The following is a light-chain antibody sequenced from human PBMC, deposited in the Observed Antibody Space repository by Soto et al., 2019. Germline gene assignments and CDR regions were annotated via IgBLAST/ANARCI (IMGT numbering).Light chain of an antibody. CDR2: AAS. V-gene: IGKV1-6*01. J-gene: IGKJ4*01. CDR3: LQDYDYPLI. CDR1: QGIRND. Sequence: IQLTQSPASLSASVGDRVTITCRASQGIRNDLGWYQQKPGKVPKLLIYAASTLQSGVPSRFSGSGSGTDFTLTISSLQPEDFATYYCLQDYDYPLIFGGGTKVDIK.